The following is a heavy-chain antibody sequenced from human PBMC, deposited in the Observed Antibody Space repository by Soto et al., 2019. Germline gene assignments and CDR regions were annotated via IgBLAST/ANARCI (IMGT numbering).Heavy chain of an antibody. CDR2: ISYDGSNK. CDR3: AKDRQYLPYSGSYAGYYFDY. J-gene: IGHJ4*02. V-gene: IGHV3-30*18. CDR1: GFTFSSYG. D-gene: IGHD1-26*01. Sequence: QVQLVESGGGVVQPGRSLRLSCAASGFTFSSYGMHWVRQAPGKGLEWVAVISYDGSNKYYADSMKGRFTISRDNSKNTLYLQMNSLRAEDTAVYYCAKDRQYLPYSGSYAGYYFDYWGQGTLVTVSS.